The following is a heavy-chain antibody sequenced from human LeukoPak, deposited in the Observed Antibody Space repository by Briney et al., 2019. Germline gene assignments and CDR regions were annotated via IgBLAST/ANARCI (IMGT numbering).Heavy chain of an antibody. D-gene: IGHD3-22*01. CDR2: ISGSGGST. J-gene: IGHJ5*02. Sequence: PGGSLRLSCAASGFTFSSYAMSWVRQAPGKGLEWVSAISGSGGSTYYADSVKGRFTISRDNSKNTLYLQMNSLRAEDTAVYYCARGLYYDSSGYPESWGQGTLVTVSS. V-gene: IGHV3-23*01. CDR3: ARGLYYDSSGYPES. CDR1: GFTFSSYA.